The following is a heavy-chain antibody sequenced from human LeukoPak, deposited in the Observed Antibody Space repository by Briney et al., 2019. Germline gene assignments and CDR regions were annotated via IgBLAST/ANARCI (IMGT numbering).Heavy chain of an antibody. D-gene: IGHD2-21*02. CDR2: IYYSGSI. J-gene: IGHJ3*02. Sequence: PSETLSLTCTVSVGSISSYYWSWIRQPPGKGLEWIGYIYYSGSINYNPSLKSRVTISVDTSKNQFSLKLSSVTAADTAVYYCARGGAPPEFVVVTAGYAFDIWGQGTMVTVSS. CDR3: ARGGAPPEFVVVTAGYAFDI. CDR1: VGSISSYY. V-gene: IGHV4-59*01.